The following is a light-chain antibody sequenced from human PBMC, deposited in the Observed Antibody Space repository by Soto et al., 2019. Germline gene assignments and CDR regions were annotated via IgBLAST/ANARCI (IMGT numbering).Light chain of an antibody. CDR2: GVS. CDR3: QQYGGSPRT. CDR1: QTVSSTF. J-gene: IGKJ1*01. Sequence: EIVLTQSPGTLSLSPGERATLSCRASQTVSSTFLAWYQQKPGQAPRLLIYGVSNRATGIPDRFSGSGSGTDFTLTINRLEPEDFAVYYCQQYGGSPRTFGQGTKVDIK. V-gene: IGKV3-20*01.